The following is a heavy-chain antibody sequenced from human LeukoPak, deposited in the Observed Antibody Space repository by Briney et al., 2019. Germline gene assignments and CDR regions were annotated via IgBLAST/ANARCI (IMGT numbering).Heavy chain of an antibody. D-gene: IGHD3-10*01. V-gene: IGHV1-24*01. CDR2: FDPEDGET. CDR1: GYTLTELS. J-gene: IGHJ4*02. Sequence: ASVKVSCKVSGYTLTELSMHWVRQAPGKGLEWTGGFDPEDGETIYAQKFQGRVTMTEDTSTDTAYMELSSLRSEDTAVYYCATSKSYYYGSGSYWGFDYWGQGTLVTVSS. CDR3: ATSKSYYYGSGSYWGFDY.